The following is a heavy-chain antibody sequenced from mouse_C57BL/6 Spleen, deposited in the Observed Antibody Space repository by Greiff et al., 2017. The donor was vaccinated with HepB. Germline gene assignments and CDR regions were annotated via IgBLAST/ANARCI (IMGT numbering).Heavy chain of an antibody. J-gene: IGHJ2*01. V-gene: IGHV1-15*01. CDR1: GYTFTDYE. CDR2: IDPETGGT. Sequence: QVQLKESGAELVRPGASVTLSCKASGYTFTDYEMHWVKQTPVHGLEWIGAIDPETGGTAYNQKFKGKAILTADKSSSTAYMELRSLTSEDSAVYYCTRPLPTWYFDYWGQGTTLTVSS. D-gene: IGHD5-5*01. CDR3: TRPLPTWYFDY.